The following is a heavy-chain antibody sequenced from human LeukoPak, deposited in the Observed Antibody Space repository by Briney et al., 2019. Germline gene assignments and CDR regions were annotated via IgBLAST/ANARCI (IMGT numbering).Heavy chain of an antibody. J-gene: IGHJ6*02. CDR2: IDTVGNT. Sequence: PGGSLRLSCGASGFPFSNYDMHWVRQAPGKGLDWVSAIDTVGNTYYSGSVKGRFTISRENAQNSLFLQMNSLRDGDTALYYCIRIRTREHQYGMDVWGQGTTVIVSS. D-gene: IGHD1-26*01. CDR1: GFPFSNYD. CDR3: IRIRTREHQYGMDV. V-gene: IGHV3-13*01.